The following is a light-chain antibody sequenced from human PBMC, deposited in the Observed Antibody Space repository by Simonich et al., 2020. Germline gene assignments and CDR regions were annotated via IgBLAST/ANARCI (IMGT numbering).Light chain of an antibody. Sequence: DFQMTQSPSSLSSSVGDRVTITCQASQDFSNYLNLYQQKPGKAPKLLIYDASKLETGVPSRFSGSGSATDFTFTISSLQPEDIATYYCQQYDNLPITFGQGTRLEIK. CDR2: DAS. V-gene: IGKV1-33*01. J-gene: IGKJ5*01. CDR1: QDFSNY. CDR3: QQYDNLPIT.